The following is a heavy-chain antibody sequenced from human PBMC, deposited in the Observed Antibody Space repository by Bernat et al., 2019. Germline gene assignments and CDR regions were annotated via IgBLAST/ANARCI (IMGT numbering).Heavy chain of an antibody. J-gene: IGHJ4*02. CDR3: ARYYYDSSGYYYWSTVSDY. D-gene: IGHD3-22*01. CDR2: ISSSSSYI. V-gene: IGHV3-21*01. CDR1: GFTFSSYS. Sequence: EVQLVESGGGLVKPGGSLRLSCAASGFTFSSYSMNWVRQAPGKGLEWVSSISSSSSYIYYADSVKGRFTISRDNAKNSLYLQMNSLRAEDTAVYYCARYYYDSSGYYYWSTVSDYWGQGTLVTVSS.